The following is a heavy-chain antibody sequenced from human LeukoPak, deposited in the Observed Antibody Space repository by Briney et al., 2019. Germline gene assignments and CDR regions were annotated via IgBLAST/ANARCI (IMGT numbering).Heavy chain of an antibody. CDR1: GFTVSSNY. J-gene: IGHJ6*02. D-gene: IGHD2-15*01. Sequence: GGSLRLSCAASGFTVSSNYMSWVRQTPGKGLEWVSVIYGGGSTYYADSVKGRFTISRDNSKNTPYLQMNSLRAEDTAVYYCARMYCSGGSCYSGYYYGVDVWGQGTTVTVSS. CDR2: IYGGGST. V-gene: IGHV3-66*01. CDR3: ARMYCSGGSCYSGYYYGVDV.